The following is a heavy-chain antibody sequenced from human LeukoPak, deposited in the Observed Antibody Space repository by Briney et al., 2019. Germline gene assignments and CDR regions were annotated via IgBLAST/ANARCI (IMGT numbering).Heavy chain of an antibody. CDR3: ARDAHDYGDYLSYYFMDV. J-gene: IGHJ6*03. V-gene: IGHV1-46*01. D-gene: IGHD4-17*01. Sequence: ASVKVSCKASGYTFTSYYIHWVRQAPGQGLEWMGLINPSGGSTTYAQRFQGRVTMTRDMSTSTIYMELSSLRSEDTAVYYCARDAHDYGDYLSYYFMDVWGKGTTVTVSS. CDR2: INPSGGST. CDR1: GYTFTSYY.